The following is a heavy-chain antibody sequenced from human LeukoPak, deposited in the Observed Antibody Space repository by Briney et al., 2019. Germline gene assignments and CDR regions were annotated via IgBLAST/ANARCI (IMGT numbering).Heavy chain of an antibody. CDR2: INPSDGSR. V-gene: IGHV1-46*02. Sequence: GASVKVSCKASGFTFNSYYMQWVRQAPGQGLEWMGRINPSDGSRKYAQKFQGRLTMTGDTSTSTVYMELSSLRSEDTGVYYCVRDGLQTRYSWNDEGRKNWFDPWGQGTLVTVSS. CDR1: GFTFNSYY. CDR3: VRDGLQTRYSWNDEGRKNWFDP. J-gene: IGHJ5*02. D-gene: IGHD1-1*01.